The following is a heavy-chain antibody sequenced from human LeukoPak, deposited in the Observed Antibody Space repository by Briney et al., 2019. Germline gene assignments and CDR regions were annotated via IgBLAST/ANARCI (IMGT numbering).Heavy chain of an antibody. CDR3: AKAGGIYYPDHFDP. V-gene: IGHV3-48*03. Sequence: PGGSLRLSCAASGFTFSSYEMNWVRQAPGKGPEWVSYISSSGSTIYYADSVKGRFTISRDNSKNTLFLQMNSLRGEDTAVYFCAKAGGIYYPDHFDPWGQGTLVTVSS. CDR1: GFTFSSYE. D-gene: IGHD1-26*01. J-gene: IGHJ5*02. CDR2: ISSSGSTI.